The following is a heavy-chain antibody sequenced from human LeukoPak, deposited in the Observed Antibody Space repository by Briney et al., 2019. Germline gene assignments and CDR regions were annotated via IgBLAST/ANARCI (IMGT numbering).Heavy chain of an antibody. CDR3: ARQGYYLRPFDY. J-gene: IGHJ4*02. D-gene: IGHD3-22*01. Sequence: SETLSLTCTVSGGSINSGGFYWSWIRQPPGKGLEWIGYIYYSGSTNYNPSLKSRVTISVDTSKNQFSLKLSSVTAADTAVYYCARQGYYLRPFDYWGQGTLVTVSS. V-gene: IGHV4-61*08. CDR1: GGSINSGGFY. CDR2: IYYSGST.